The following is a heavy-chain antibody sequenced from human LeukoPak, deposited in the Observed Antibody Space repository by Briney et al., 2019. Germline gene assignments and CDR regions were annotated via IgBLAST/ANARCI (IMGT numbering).Heavy chain of an antibody. CDR1: GGSISSYY. CDR3: ARVIAVAGTTGYYYMDV. CDR2: IYTSGST. V-gene: IGHV4-4*07. J-gene: IGHJ6*03. Sequence: PSETLSLTCTVSGGSISSYYWSWIRQPAGKGLEWIGRIYTSGSTNYNPSLKSRVTISVDKSKNQFSLKLSSVIAADTAVYYCARVIAVAGTTGYYYMDVWGKGTTVTVSS. D-gene: IGHD6-19*01.